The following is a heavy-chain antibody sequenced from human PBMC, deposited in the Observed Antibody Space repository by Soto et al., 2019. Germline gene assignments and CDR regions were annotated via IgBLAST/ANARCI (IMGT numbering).Heavy chain of an antibody. CDR2: IYPGDSET. CDR1: GYKPSTWHNFTTHW. CDR3: AREEAYQLKN. J-gene: IGHJ4*02. D-gene: IGHD2-2*01. V-gene: IGHV5-51*01. Sequence: GESLKISCKGSGYKPSTWHNFTTHWIGWVRQMPGKGLEWMGIIYPGDSETRYSPSFQGQVTISADKSISTAYLQWSSLKASDTAMYYCAREEAYQLKNWGQGTLVTVSS.